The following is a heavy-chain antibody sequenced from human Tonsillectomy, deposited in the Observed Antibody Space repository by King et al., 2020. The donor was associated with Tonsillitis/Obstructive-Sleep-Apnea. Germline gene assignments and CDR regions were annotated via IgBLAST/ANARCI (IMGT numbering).Heavy chain of an antibody. Sequence: QLVQSGAEVKKPGESLKISCKGSGYSFTSYWIGWVRQMPGKGLEWMGIIYPGDSDTRYSPSFQGQVTISADKSISTAYLQWSSLKATDTAMYYCAVPHYVFWTGPTGDDTFDTWGQGTMVTVSS. CDR1: GYSFTSYW. V-gene: IGHV5-51*01. CDR2: IYPGDSDT. CDR3: AVPHYVFWTGPTGDDTFDT. D-gene: IGHD3-3*01. J-gene: IGHJ3*02.